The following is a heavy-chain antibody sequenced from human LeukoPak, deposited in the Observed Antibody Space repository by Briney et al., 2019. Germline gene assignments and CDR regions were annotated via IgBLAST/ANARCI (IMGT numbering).Heavy chain of an antibody. CDR3: ARTGFNVDTAAIYFDY. CDR1: GGPFSDYY. D-gene: IGHD5-18*01. CDR2: INHSGST. V-gene: IGHV4-34*01. Sequence: PSETLSLTCAVYGGPFSDYYWSWIRQPPGKGLEWIGEINHSGSTNYNPSLKSRVTISVDTSKNQFSLKLSSVTAADTAVYYCARTGFNVDTAAIYFDYWGQGTLVTVSS. J-gene: IGHJ4*02.